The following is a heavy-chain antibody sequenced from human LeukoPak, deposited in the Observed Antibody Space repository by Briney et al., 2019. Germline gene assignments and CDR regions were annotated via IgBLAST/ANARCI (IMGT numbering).Heavy chain of an antibody. D-gene: IGHD2-15*01. CDR2: ISGSGEST. V-gene: IGHV3-23*01. CDR3: ALYCSCGDCYSIDGAFDI. Sequence: PGGSLRLSCAASGFTFSNNAMNWVRQAPGQGLELVSSISGSGESTYYVDSVKGRFTISRDNSKNTLYLQMNSLRAEDKAVYYCALYCSCGDCYSIDGAFDIWGQGTMLTVSS. CDR1: GFTFSNNA. J-gene: IGHJ3*02.